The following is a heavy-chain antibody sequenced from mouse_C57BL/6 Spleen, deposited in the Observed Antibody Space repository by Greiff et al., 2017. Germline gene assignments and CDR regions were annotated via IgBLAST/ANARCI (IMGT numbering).Heavy chain of an antibody. CDR1: GYTFTSYW. V-gene: IGHV1-55*01. CDR3: ARNYGNYEDFDY. D-gene: IGHD2-1*01. CDR2: IYPGSGST. J-gene: IGHJ2*01. Sequence: QVQLQQSGAELVKPGASVKMSCKASGYTFTSYWITWVKQRPGQGLEWIGDIYPGSGSTNYNEKFKSKATLTVDTSSSTAYMQLSSLTSEDSAVYYCARNYGNYEDFDYWGQGTTLTVSS.